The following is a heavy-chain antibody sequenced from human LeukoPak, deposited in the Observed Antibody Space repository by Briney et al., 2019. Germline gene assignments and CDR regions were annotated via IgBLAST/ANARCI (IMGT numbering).Heavy chain of an antibody. CDR1: GGSISSYY. CDR2: IYFSGNT. CDR3: ARGDYDSVASWFDP. J-gene: IGHJ5*02. V-gene: IGHV4-59*01. D-gene: IGHD3-10*01. Sequence: SETLSLTRTVSGGSISSYYWNWIRQPPGKGLEWIGYIYFSGNTDYNPSLKSRVTISIDTSKNQVSLKLSSVTAADTAVYYCARGDYDSVASWFDPWGQGTLVTVSS.